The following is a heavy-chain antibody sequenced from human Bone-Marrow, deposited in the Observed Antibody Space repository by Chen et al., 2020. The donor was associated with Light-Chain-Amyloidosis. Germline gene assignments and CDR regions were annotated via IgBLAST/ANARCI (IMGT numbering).Heavy chain of an antibody. J-gene: IGHJ4*01. Sequence: EVQLEQSGPEVKKPGESLKISCKGSGYTFPNYWIGWVRQMPGKGLEWMGVIYPDDADAGYLPSFEGQFTIEADKSITAAYLHCRSLKASDRSMYYCARRRDVDNFVYWCHRTLVTVSS. CDR1: GYTFPNYW. CDR3: ARRRDVDNFVY. V-gene: IGHV5-51*01. CDR2: IYPDDADA.